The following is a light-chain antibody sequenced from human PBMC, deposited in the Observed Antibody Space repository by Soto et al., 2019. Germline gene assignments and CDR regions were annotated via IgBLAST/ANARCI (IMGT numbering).Light chain of an antibody. CDR2: DGS. V-gene: IGLV2-23*03. CDR1: SSDVGSYNL. Sequence: QSALTQPASVSGSPGQSITISCTGTSSDVGSYNLVSWFQQHPVKAPKLMIYDGSKRPSGVSNRFSDSKSGNTASLTISGLQAEDEADYYSCSYAGSSTFVIFGGGTKLTVL. J-gene: IGLJ2*01. CDR3: CSYAGSSTFVI.